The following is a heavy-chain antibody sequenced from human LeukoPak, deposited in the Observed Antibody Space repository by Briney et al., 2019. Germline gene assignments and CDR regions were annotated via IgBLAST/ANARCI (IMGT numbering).Heavy chain of an antibody. V-gene: IGHV3-23*01. D-gene: IGHD2-15*01. J-gene: IGHJ3*02. CDR2: FTRNDETT. CDR1: GFTFSNSA. Sequence: GGSLRLSCAASGFTFSNSAMSWVRQAPGKGLEWVSGFTRNDETTSYADSVKGRFTISRDNSRDTLYLQMNSLTAEDTAVYYCAKVICSGDSCYPPSAVDIWGQGTMVTVSS. CDR3: AKVICSGDSCYPPSAVDI.